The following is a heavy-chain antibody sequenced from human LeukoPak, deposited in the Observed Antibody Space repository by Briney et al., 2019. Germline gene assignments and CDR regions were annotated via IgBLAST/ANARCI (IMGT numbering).Heavy chain of an antibody. J-gene: IGHJ5*02. V-gene: IGHV4-59*07. Sequence: SHTLSLTCTVSGGSISSYYGSWIRQPPGPALQLCGYIYYSGSTNYNPSLKSRVTISVDTSKNQFSLKLSSVTAADTAVYYCARGYCSSTSCSHYNWFDPWGQGTLVTVSS. CDR3: ARGYCSSTSCSHYNWFDP. CDR1: GGSISSYY. D-gene: IGHD2-2*01. CDR2: IYYSGST.